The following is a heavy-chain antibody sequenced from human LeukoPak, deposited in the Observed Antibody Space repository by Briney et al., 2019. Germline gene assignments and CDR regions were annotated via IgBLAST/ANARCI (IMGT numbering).Heavy chain of an antibody. CDR2: INHSGST. V-gene: IGHV4-34*01. CDR3: ARYRAVVTGQYYFDY. Sequence: PSETLSLTCAVYGGSFSGYYWSWIRQPPGKGREWIGEINHSGSTNYNPSLKSRVTISVDTSKNQFSLKLSSVTAADTAVYYCARYRAVVTGQYYFDYWGQGTLVTVSS. D-gene: IGHD2-15*01. CDR1: GGSFSGYY. J-gene: IGHJ4*02.